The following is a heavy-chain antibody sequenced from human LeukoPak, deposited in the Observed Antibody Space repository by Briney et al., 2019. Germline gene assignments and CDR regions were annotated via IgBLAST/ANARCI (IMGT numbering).Heavy chain of an antibody. Sequence: PSETLSLTCAVSGYSISSGYYWGWIRQPPGKGLEWIGSIRHSGSTYYNPPLKSRVTISVDTSKNQFSLKLSSVTAADTAVYYCARDRAAAAFFDYWGQGTLVTVSS. V-gene: IGHV4-38-2*02. CDR1: GYSISSGYY. CDR2: IRHSGST. J-gene: IGHJ4*02. CDR3: ARDRAAAAFFDY. D-gene: IGHD6-13*01.